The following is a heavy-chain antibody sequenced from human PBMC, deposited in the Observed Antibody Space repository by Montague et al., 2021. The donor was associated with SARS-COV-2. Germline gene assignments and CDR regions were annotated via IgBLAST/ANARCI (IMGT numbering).Heavy chain of an antibody. CDR2: INHRGTS. CDR1: GGSFSDSY. J-gene: IGHJ4*02. Sequence: SETLSLTCAVYGGSFSDSYWSWIRQPPGKGLEWIGEINHRGTSNYSPSPKSRVSISVDTSKNQFSLYLGSVTAADTAVYYCARGRQHFNMIVVVMTGGEYYFDYWAQGTLVTVSS. CDR3: ARGRQHFNMIVVVMTGGEYYFDY. V-gene: IGHV4-34*01. D-gene: IGHD3-22*01.